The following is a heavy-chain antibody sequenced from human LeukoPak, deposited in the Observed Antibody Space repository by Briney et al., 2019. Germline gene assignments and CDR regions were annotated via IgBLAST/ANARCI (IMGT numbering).Heavy chain of an antibody. CDR2: IIPIFGTT. CDR3: ARAPFYYYMDV. J-gene: IGHJ6*03. CDR1: GGTFSTYA. V-gene: IGHV1-69*06. Sequence: GASVKVPCKASGGTFSTYAINWVRQAPGQGLEWMGRIIPIFGTTNYAQKFQGRVTITADKPTSTAYMELSSLRSEDTAVYYCARAPFYYYMDVWGKGTTVTVSS.